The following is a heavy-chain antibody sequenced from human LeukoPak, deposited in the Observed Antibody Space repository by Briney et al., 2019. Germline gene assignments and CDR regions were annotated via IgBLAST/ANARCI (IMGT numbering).Heavy chain of an antibody. CDR2: INPSSGGT. CDR3: ARGTSSGYSAGDY. D-gene: IGHD3-22*01. J-gene: IGHJ4*01. CDR1: GYIFTGYY. Sequence: ASVKVSCKASGYIFTGYYMHWVRQAPGQGLEWMGWINPSSGGTNYAQKFQGRVTMTRDTSISTAYMELSSLRSDDTAVYYCARGTSSGYSAGDYWGHGTLVTVSS. V-gene: IGHV1-2*02.